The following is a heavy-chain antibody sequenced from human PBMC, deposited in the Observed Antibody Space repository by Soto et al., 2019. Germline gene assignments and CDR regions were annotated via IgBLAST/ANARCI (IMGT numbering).Heavy chain of an antibody. CDR1: GSPFTSNG. CDR3: ATGDQPPAEVTGISFSF. J-gene: IGHJ4*02. CDR2: ISTYNENM. D-gene: IGHD2-21*02. Sequence: ASVKVSCKVSGSPFTSNGIGWVRQAPGQGLEWLGWISTYNENMDSAPKLEDRLTMTTDRSTTTAYMELRGLTFDDSAVYYCATGDQPPAEVTGISFSFWGQGTRVTVSS. V-gene: IGHV1-18*04.